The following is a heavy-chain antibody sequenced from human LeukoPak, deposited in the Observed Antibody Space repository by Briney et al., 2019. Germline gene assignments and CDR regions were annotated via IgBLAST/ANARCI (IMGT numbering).Heavy chain of an antibody. CDR1: GFTFSSYG. CDR2: IRYDGSNR. Sequence: GGSLRLSCAASGFTFSSYGMHWVRQAPGKGLEWVAFIRYDGSNRYYADSVKGRFTISRDNSKNTLYLQMNSLRAEDTAVYYCAKDPYCGGDCYWFDYWGQGTLVTVSS. D-gene: IGHD2-21*01. J-gene: IGHJ4*02. V-gene: IGHV3-30*02. CDR3: AKDPYCGGDCYWFDY.